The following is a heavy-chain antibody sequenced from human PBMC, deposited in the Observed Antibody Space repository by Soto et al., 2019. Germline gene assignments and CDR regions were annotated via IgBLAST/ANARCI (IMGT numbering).Heavy chain of an antibody. V-gene: IGHV4-4*02. CDR2: IYHSGNT. CDR1: GGSISNNNW. J-gene: IGHJ4*01. D-gene: IGHD3-3*01. Sequence: QVQLQESGPGLVKPSGTLSLTCTVSGGSISNNNWWSWVRQTPEKGLGWIGQIYHSGNTNYNPSLKSRVSMSVDKSKNQFSLMMNSATAADTAVYYCARFLPGFVGENEAFDFWGHGTLVTVSS. CDR3: ARFLPGFVGENEAFDF.